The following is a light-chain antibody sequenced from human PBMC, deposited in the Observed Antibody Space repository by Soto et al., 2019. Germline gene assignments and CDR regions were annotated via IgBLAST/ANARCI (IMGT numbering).Light chain of an antibody. V-gene: IGKV3-20*01. CDR3: QQYGSSPLT. CDR2: GVS. J-gene: IGKJ4*01. CDR1: QSVGSSY. Sequence: PGERATLSCRASQSVGSSYLAWYRQKPGQAPRLLIYGVSSRATGIPDRFSGSGSGTDFTLTISRLEPEDFAVYYCQQYGSSPLTFGGGTKVDIK.